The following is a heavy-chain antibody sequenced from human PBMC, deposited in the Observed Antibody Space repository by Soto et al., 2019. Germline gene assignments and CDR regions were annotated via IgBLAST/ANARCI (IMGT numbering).Heavy chain of an antibody. CDR1: GFTFDDYA. V-gene: IGHV3-9*01. Sequence: EAQLVESGGGLVQPGRSLRLSCAASGFTFDDYAMHWVRQAPGKGLEWVSGVSGNSGSIAYADSVKGRFTISRDNAKKSLYLEMNSLRAEDTALYYCTKDWGLEYGYEFDGMDVWGQGTTVTVS. J-gene: IGHJ6*02. CDR3: TKDWGLEYGYEFDGMDV. D-gene: IGHD2-2*01. CDR2: VSGNSGSI.